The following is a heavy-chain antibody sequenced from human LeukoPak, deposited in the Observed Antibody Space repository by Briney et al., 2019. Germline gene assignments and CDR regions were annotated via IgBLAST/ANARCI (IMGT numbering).Heavy chain of an antibody. D-gene: IGHD3-16*01. CDR1: GFTFSGYW. CDR3: AKDALARFGGYFDY. J-gene: IGHJ4*02. Sequence: GSLRVSCAASGFTFSGYWMHWVRQAPGKGLEWVSGISGSDGSTYYADSVKGRFTISRDKSKNTLYLQMNSLRAEDTAIYSCAKDALARFGGYFDYWGLGTLVTVSS. CDR2: ISGSDGST. V-gene: IGHV3-23*01.